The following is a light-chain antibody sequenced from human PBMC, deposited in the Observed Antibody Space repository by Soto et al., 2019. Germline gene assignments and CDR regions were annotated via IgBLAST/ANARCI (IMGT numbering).Light chain of an antibody. Sequence: ENVFTQSPGTLSFSPGETLTLSCRASESVRVNSFAWYHQRPGQAPRLLIHGASNRATGVPERFRGSGSGTDFTLTISRLEPEDFGVYFCQQYGRAPVTFGGGTKVDIK. CDR3: QQYGRAPVT. J-gene: IGKJ4*01. CDR1: ESVRVNS. CDR2: GAS. V-gene: IGKV3-20*01.